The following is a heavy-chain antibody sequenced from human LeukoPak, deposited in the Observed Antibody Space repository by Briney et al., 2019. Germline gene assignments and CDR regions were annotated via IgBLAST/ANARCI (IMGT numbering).Heavy chain of an antibody. CDR2: ISYDGSNK. CDR3: AKSSCSSTSCSRIDY. Sequence: PERSLRLSCAASGFTFSSYGMHWVRQAPGKGLEWVAVISYDGSNKYYADSVKGRFTISRDNSKNTLYLQMNSLRAEDTAVYYCAKSSCSSTSCSRIDYWGQGTLVTVSS. J-gene: IGHJ4*02. D-gene: IGHD2-2*01. V-gene: IGHV3-30*18. CDR1: GFTFSSYG.